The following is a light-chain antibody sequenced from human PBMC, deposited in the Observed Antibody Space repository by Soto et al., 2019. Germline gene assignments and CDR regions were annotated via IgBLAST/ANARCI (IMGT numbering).Light chain of an antibody. J-gene: IGKJ1*01. CDR1: QSISSW. Sequence: DLQIPTSNSTLSASVVERFPITFRASQSISSWLAWYQQKPGKATKLLIYKASTLESGVPSRFSGGGSGTEFTLTISSLQPDDFATYYCQQSYSTPRTVGQGTQGDIK. CDR3: QQSYSTPRT. V-gene: IGKV1-5*03. CDR2: KAS.